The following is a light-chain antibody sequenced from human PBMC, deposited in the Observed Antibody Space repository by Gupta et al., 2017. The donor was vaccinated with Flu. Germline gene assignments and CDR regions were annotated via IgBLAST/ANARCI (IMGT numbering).Light chain of an antibody. Sequence: DIVSTQSPLSLAVTPEEPASISCRSSQSLLYSNGYNYVNWYLQKPGQSPQLLIHWGSNRASGVPDRFSGSGSGTYFTLKISRVEAEDVGIYFCMQPLNSPRTFGQGTKVEIK. CDR3: MQPLNSPRT. J-gene: IGKJ1*01. V-gene: IGKV2-28*01. CDR1: QSLLYSNGYNY. CDR2: WGS.